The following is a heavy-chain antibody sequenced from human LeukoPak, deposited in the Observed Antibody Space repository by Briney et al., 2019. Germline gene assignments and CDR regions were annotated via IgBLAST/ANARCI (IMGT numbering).Heavy chain of an antibody. CDR1: GYTFTSYG. Sequence: GASVKVSCKASGYTFTSYGISWVRQAPGQGLEWMGWISAYNGNTNYAQKLQGRVTMTTDTSTSTAYMELRSLRSDDTAVYYCARDTSRDGHIHLPPFDYWGQGTLVTVSS. D-gene: IGHD5-24*01. J-gene: IGHJ4*02. CDR3: ARDTSRDGHIHLPPFDY. V-gene: IGHV1-18*01. CDR2: ISAYNGNT.